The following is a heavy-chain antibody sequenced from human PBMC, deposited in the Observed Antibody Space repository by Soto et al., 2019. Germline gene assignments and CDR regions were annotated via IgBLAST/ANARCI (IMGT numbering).Heavy chain of an antibody. J-gene: IGHJ4*02. CDR1: GGSISSGGYY. D-gene: IGHD1-1*01. V-gene: IGHV4-31*03. Sequence: SETLSLTCTVSGGSISSGGYYWSWIRQHPGKGLEWIGYIYYSGSTYYNPSLKSRVTISVDTSKNQFSLKLSSVTAADTAVYDCARLIKSNYTGTRARDYWGQGTRVTVSS. CDR3: ARLIKSNYTGTRARDY. CDR2: IYYSGST.